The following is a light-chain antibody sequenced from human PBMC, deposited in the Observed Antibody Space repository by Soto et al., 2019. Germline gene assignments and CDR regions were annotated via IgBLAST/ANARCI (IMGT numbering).Light chain of an antibody. CDR2: DNN. CDR3: GTWDSSLSAYV. CDR1: SSNIRNNY. V-gene: IGLV1-51*01. J-gene: IGLJ1*01. Sequence: QSVLTQPPSVSAAPRQKVTISCSGSSSNIRNNYVSWYQQLPGTAPKLLIYDNNKRPSGIPDRFSGSKSGTSATLGITGRQTGDEADYYCGTWDSSLSAYVFGTGTKLTVL.